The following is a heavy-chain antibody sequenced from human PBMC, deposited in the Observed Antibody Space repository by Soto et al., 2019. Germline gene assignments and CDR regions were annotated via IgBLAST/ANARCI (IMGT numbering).Heavy chain of an antibody. J-gene: IGHJ4*02. D-gene: IGHD3-16*01. CDR3: AKELRETGGYYCDC. Sequence: ESGGGVVQPGRSLRLSCAASGFSFSKYGMHWVRQAPVKGLEWVAVMSDDVSKKYYGDSVKGRVTISRDNSKNTLYLLMDSLRPEDTAMYYCAKELRETGGYYCDCCGQGTLVIVSS. V-gene: IGHV3-30*18. CDR2: MSDDVSKK. CDR1: GFSFSKYG.